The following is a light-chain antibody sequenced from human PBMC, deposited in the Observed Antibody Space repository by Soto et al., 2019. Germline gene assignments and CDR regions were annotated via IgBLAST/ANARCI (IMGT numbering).Light chain of an antibody. V-gene: IGKV1-39*01. CDR1: LRISTY. CDR2: GAS. Sequence: DIQVIQSPSSLSASVGDRVTITCRASLRISTYLNWYQHKPGKAPKLLIYGASSLQSGVPSRFSGSGSGTDFTLTISSLHPEVSATYYCQQSHSTPLTFGGGTNLEI. J-gene: IGKJ4*01. CDR3: QQSHSTPLT.